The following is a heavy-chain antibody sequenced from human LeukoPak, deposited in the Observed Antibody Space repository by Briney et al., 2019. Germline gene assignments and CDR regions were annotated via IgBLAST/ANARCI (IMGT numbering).Heavy chain of an antibody. CDR1: GGSISSSSYY. J-gene: IGHJ4*02. D-gene: IGHD5-24*01. V-gene: IGHV4-39*01. Sequence: SETLSLTCTVSGGSISSSSYYWGWIRQPPGKGLEWIGSIYKSGSTYYNPSLKSRLTISVDTSKNQFSLKLSSVTAADTAVYYCARTGGDGSNFDYWGQGTLVTVFS. CDR3: ARTGGDGSNFDY. CDR2: IYKSGST.